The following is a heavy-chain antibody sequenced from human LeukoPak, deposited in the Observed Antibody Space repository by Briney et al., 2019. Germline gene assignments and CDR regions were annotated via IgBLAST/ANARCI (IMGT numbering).Heavy chain of an antibody. D-gene: IGHD6-19*01. Sequence: SVKVSCKASGGSFSSYAISWVPQAPGQGLEWMGRIIPIFGTANYAQKFQGRVTITTDGSTSTAYMELSSLRSEDTAVYYCARDMPLYGNPGIAVAGPYYFDYWGQGTLVTVSS. CDR2: IIPIFGTA. CDR3: ARDMPLYGNPGIAVAGPYYFDY. CDR1: GGSFSSYA. J-gene: IGHJ4*02. V-gene: IGHV1-69*05.